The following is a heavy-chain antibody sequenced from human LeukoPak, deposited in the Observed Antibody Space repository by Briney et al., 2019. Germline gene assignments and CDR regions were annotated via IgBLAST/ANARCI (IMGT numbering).Heavy chain of an antibody. CDR1: GFTFSSYW. V-gene: IGHV3-7*03. J-gene: IGHJ6*03. D-gene: IGHD6-13*01. CDR2: IKQDGSEK. Sequence: GGSLRLSCAASGFTFSSYWMSWVRQAPGKGLEWVANIKQDGSEKYYVDSVKGRFTISRDDSKNTAYLQMNSLKTEDTAVYYCTRYSSRAIHYYYMDVWGKGTTVTVSS. CDR3: TRYSSRAIHYYYMDV.